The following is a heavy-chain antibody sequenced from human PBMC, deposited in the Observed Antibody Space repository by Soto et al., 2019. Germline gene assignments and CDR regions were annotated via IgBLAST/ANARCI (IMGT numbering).Heavy chain of an antibody. J-gene: IGHJ4*02. CDR3: AKDLMTHTAGLDY. CDR2: ISWNSGSI. V-gene: IGHV3-9*01. D-gene: IGHD3-16*01. Sequence: DVQLVESGGGLVQPGRSLRLSCAASGFTFDDYAMHWVRQAPGKGLEWVSGISWNSGSIGYADSVKGRFTISRDNAKNSLYLQMNSLRAEDTALYYCAKDLMTHTAGLDYWGQGTLVTVSS. CDR1: GFTFDDYA.